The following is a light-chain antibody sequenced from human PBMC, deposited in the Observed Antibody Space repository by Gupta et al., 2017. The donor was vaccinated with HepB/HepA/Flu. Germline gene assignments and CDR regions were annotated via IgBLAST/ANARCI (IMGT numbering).Light chain of an antibody. Sequence: QSVLTQPPSASGTPGQRVTISCSGSNPNIGNNNVNWYQQLPGTAPKLLIYSNNQRPSGVPDRFSGSKSGTSVSLAISGLQSEDEADYYCAAWDDSLNGVIFGGGTKVTVL. CDR3: AAWDDSLNGVI. CDR2: SNN. J-gene: IGLJ2*01. CDR1: NPNIGNNN. V-gene: IGLV1-44*01.